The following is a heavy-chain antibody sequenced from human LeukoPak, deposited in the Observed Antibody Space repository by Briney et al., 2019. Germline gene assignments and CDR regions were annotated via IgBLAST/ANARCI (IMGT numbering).Heavy chain of an antibody. CDR2: IIPIFGTA. CDR1: GGTFSSYA. CDR3: ARDRLGENAPFPDY. Sequence: ASVKVSCKASGGTFSSYAISWVRQAPGQGLEWMGRIIPIFGTANYAQKFQGRVTITTDESTSTAYMELSSLRSEDTAVYYCARDRLGENAPFPDYWGQGTLVTVSS. V-gene: IGHV1-69*05. J-gene: IGHJ4*02. D-gene: IGHD3-16*01.